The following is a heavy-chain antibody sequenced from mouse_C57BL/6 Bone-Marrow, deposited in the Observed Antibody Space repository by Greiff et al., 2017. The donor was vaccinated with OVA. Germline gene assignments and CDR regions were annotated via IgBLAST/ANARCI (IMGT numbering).Heavy chain of an antibody. J-gene: IGHJ3*01. Sequence: QVQLQQPGAELVKPGASVKLSCKASGYTFTSYWMQWVKQRPGQGLAWIGEIDPSDSYTNYNQKFKGKAPLTVDTSSSTAYMQLSSLTSEYSAVYYCAYDGYYVWFAYWGQGTLVTVSA. D-gene: IGHD2-3*01. CDR2: IDPSDSYT. V-gene: IGHV1-50*01. CDR1: GYTFTSYW. CDR3: AYDGYYVWFAY.